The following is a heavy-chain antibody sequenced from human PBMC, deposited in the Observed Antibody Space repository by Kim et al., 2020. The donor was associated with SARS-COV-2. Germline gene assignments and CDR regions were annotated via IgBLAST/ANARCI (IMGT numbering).Heavy chain of an antibody. D-gene: IGHD2-2*01. J-gene: IGHJ6*02. CDR2: IIPIFGTA. Sequence: SVKVSCKASGGTFSSYAISWVRQAPGQGLEWMGGIIPIFGTANYAQKFQGRVTITADESTSTAYMELSSLRSEDTAVYYCARGLLGYCSSTSCYPGRYYYYGMDVWGQGTTVTVSS. CDR1: GGTFSSYA. V-gene: IGHV1-69*13. CDR3: ARGLLGYCSSTSCYPGRYYYYGMDV.